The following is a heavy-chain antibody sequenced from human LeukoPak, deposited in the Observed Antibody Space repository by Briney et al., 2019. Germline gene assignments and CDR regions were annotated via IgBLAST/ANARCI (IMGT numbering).Heavy chain of an antibody. Sequence: PGGSLRLSCAASGFTVSTNYINWVRQAPGKGLEWVSVIYSGGTTYYADSVKGRFTISRDDSKNTLYLQMNTLRAEDTAVYFCARGAMIVPRDWGQGTLVTVSS. CDR2: IYSGGTT. CDR1: GFTVSTNY. CDR3: ARGAMIVPRD. J-gene: IGHJ1*01. D-gene: IGHD3-22*01. V-gene: IGHV3-66*01.